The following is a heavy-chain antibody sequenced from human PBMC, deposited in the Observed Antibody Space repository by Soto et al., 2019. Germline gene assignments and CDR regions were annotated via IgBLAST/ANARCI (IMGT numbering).Heavy chain of an antibody. Sequence: QVQLVQSGAEVKKPGSSVKVSCKASGGTFSSYTISWVRQAPGQGLEWMGRIIPILGIANYAQKFQGRVTITADKSTSTAYMELSSLRSEDTAVYYCARRNSRARKNWFDPWGQGTLVTVSS. J-gene: IGHJ5*02. CDR2: IIPILGIA. D-gene: IGHD5-12*01. V-gene: IGHV1-69*02. CDR1: GGTFSSYT. CDR3: ARRNSRARKNWFDP.